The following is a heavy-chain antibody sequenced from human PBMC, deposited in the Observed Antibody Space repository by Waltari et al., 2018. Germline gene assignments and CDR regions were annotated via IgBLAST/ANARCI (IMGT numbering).Heavy chain of an antibody. D-gene: IGHD5-18*01. CDR2: ISWDGGST. CDR3: AKDIAGVDTAMVTDWYFDL. CDR1: GFTFDDYT. J-gene: IGHJ2*01. V-gene: IGHV3-43*01. Sequence: EVQLVESGEVVVQPGGTLRLSCAASGFTFDDYTMNWVRPAPGKRLEWVSLISWDGGSTYYADSVKGRFTISRDNSKNSLYLQMNSLRTEDTALYYCAKDIAGVDTAMVTDWYFDLWGRGTLVTVSS.